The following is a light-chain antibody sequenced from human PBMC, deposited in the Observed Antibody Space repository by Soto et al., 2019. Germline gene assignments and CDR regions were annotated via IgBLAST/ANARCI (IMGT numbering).Light chain of an antibody. CDR1: QSISSW. J-gene: IGKJ1*01. V-gene: IGKV1-5*03. CDR3: QKYNSNLWT. Sequence: DIQMTQSPSTLSASVGDRVTITCRASQSISSWLAWYQQKPVKAPKLLIHKASSLERGVPSRFSGSGSGTEYPLTISILQPDDFATYYCQKYNSNLWTCDQGTKVDIK. CDR2: KAS.